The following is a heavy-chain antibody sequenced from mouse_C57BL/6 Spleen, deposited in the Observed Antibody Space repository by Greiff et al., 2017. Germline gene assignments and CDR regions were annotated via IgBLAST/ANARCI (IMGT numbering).Heavy chain of an antibody. V-gene: IGHV1-7*01. Sequence: QVQLQQSGAELAKPGASVKLSCKASGYTFTSYWMHWVKQRPGQGLEWIGYINPSSGYTKYNQKFKDKATLTADKSSSTAYMQLSSLTYEDSAVYDSAVSTRVTARAMDYWGQGTSVTVSS. D-gene: IGHD2-2*01. J-gene: IGHJ4*01. CDR3: AVSTRVTARAMDY. CDR1: GYTFTSYW. CDR2: INPSSGYT.